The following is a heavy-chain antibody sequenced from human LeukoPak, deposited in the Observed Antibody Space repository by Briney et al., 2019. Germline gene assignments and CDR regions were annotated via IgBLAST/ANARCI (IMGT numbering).Heavy chain of an antibody. D-gene: IGHD1-26*01. CDR2: IIPIFGTA. V-gene: IGHV1-69*13. Sequence: SVKVSCKASGGTFSSYAISWVRQAPGQGLEWMGGIIPIFGTANYAQKFQGRVTITADESTSTAYMELSSLRSEDTAVYYCARWYSGSYSDMWWFDPWGQGTLVTVSS. CDR3: ARWYSGSYSDMWWFDP. J-gene: IGHJ5*02. CDR1: GGTFSSYA.